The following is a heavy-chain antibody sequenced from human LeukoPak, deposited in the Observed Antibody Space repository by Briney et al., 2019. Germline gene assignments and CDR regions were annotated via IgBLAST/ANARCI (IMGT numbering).Heavy chain of an antibody. Sequence: PGGSLRLSCAASGFTLSSYHMNWVRQAPGKGLEWLSYIHSTGGSINYADSVKGRFTISRDNAKNSLYLEMNSLRAEDTAVYYCSRVVQDVTGADYWGQGTLVIVSS. CDR1: GFTLSSYH. D-gene: IGHD3-9*01. CDR3: SRVVQDVTGADY. J-gene: IGHJ4*02. CDR2: IHSTGGSI. V-gene: IGHV3-48*03.